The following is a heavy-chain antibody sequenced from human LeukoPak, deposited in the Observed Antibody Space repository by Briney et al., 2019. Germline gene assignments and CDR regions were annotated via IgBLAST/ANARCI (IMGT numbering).Heavy chain of an antibody. CDR3: TRSLSRVLEWFDAFDI. V-gene: IGHV3-49*04. D-gene: IGHD3-3*01. J-gene: IGHJ3*02. Sequence: GGSLRLSCAASGFTFSSYAMSWVRQAPGKGLEWVGFIRSKAYGGTTEYAASVKGRFTISRDDSKSIAYLQMNSLKTEDTAVYYCTRSLSRVLEWFDAFDIWGQGTMVTVSS. CDR1: GFTFSSYA. CDR2: IRSKAYGGTT.